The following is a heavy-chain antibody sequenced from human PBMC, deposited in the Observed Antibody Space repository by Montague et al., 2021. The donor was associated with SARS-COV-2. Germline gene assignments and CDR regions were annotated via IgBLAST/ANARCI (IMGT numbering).Heavy chain of an antibody. V-gene: IGHV4-61*02. CDR3: AREGTWIQAPGWFDP. CDR1: GGSISSSSYY. J-gene: IGHJ5*02. CDR2: IYTSGXT. D-gene: IGHD5-18*01. Sequence: TLSLTCTVSGGSISSSSYYWSWIRQPAGKGLEWIGRIYTSGXTXYXXXXKXRVTISVDTSKNQFSLKLSSVTAADTAMYYCAREGTWIQAPGWFDPWGQGTLVTVSS.